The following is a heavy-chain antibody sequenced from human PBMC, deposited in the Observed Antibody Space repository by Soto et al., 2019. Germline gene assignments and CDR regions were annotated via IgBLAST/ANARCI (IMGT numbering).Heavy chain of an antibody. J-gene: IGHJ6*02. D-gene: IGHD2-15*01. CDR3: ARDSGYCRGGSCYWGSGMDV. Sequence: QVQLVQSGAEVKKPGSSVNVSCKASGGTFSSYAISWVRQAPGQGLEWMGGIIPIFGTANYAQKFQGRVTTTADESTSTAYMELSSLRSEDTAVYYCARDSGYCRGGSCYWGSGMDVWGQGTTVTVSS. CDR1: GGTFSSYA. V-gene: IGHV1-69*01. CDR2: IIPIFGTA.